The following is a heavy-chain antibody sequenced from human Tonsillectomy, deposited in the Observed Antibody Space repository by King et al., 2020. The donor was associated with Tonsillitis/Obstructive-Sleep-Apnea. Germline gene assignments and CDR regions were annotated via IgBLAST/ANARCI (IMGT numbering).Heavy chain of an antibody. V-gene: IGHV4-59*01. Sequence: VQLQESGPGLVKPSETLSLTCTVSGGSISSYYWSWIRQPPGKGLEWIGYIYYSGSTNYNPSLKSRVTISVDTSKNQFSLKLSSVTAADTAVYYCAGDSGGGRRRNNWFDPWGQGTLVTVSS. CDR3: AGDSGGGRRRNNWFDP. CDR2: IYYSGST. CDR1: GGSISSYY. J-gene: IGHJ5*02. D-gene: IGHD1-1*01.